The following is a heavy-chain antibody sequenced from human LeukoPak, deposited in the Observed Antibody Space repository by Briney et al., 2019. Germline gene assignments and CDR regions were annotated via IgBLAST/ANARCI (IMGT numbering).Heavy chain of an antibody. V-gene: IGHV3-66*01. CDR1: GFTVSSNY. D-gene: IGHD3-22*01. CDR2: IYSGGST. J-gene: IGHJ4*02. CDR3: ARVRDYYDSSGYYDY. Sequence: GGSLRLSCAASGFTVSSNYMSWVRQAPGKGLEWVSVIYSGGSTYYADSVKGRFTISRGNSKNTLYLQMNSLRAEDTAVYYCARVRDYYDSSGYYDYWGQGTLVTVSS.